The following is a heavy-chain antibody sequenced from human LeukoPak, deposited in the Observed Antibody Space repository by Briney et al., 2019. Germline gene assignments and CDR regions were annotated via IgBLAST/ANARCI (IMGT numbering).Heavy chain of an antibody. Sequence: PGGSLRLSCAASGLSFDDYTMHWVRQAPGKGLEWVSLISWDGGSIFYADSVKGRFSVSRDNSKKSLYMQMNSLRTEDTALYHCAKDGGMTTNAFDIWGQGTMVTVSS. CDR3: AKDGGMTTNAFDI. CDR1: GLSFDDYT. CDR2: ISWDGGSI. J-gene: IGHJ3*02. V-gene: IGHV3-43*01. D-gene: IGHD5-24*01.